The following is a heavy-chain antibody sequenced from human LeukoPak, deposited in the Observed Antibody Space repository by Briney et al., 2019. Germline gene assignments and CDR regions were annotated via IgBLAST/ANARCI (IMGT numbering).Heavy chain of an antibody. V-gene: IGHV3-7*03. D-gene: IGHD3-10*01. CDR2: IGQDGTEK. CDR3: ARDRGGKDY. J-gene: IGHJ4*02. Sequence: PGGSLRLSCAASGFAFNTYWMSWVRQAPGKGLEWVANIGQDGTEKHHVDSVRGRFTISRDNAKNSVFLQMNSLRAEDTAVYYCARDRGGKDYWGQGTLVTVSS. CDR1: GFAFNTYW.